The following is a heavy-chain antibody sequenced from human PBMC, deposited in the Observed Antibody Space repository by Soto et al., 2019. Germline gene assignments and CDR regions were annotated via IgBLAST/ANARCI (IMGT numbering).Heavy chain of an antibody. CDR2: ISYDGSNQ. CDR3: AKSSNIVLVLGAGGFDY. Sequence: QVQLVESGGRVVQPGRSLRLSCAASGFTFSNYGMHWVRQAPGKGLEWVALISYDGSNQYYADSVKGRFTISRDSSRNTVYLQMNSLRGEDTAVYFCAKSSNIVLVLGAGGFDYWGQGDLVTVSS. D-gene: IGHD2-15*01. CDR1: GFTFSNYG. V-gene: IGHV3-30*18. J-gene: IGHJ4*02.